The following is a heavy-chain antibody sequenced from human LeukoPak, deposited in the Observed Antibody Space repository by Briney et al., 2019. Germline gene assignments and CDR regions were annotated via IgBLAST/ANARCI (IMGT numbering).Heavy chain of an antibody. CDR1: GRSISSYY. Sequence: SETLSLTCTVSGRSISSYYVSWIRQPRGKGREWIGYIYYSGSTNYNPSLKSRVTISVDTSKNQFSLKLSSVTAADTAVYYCARVIAGRSYAFDIWGQGTMVTVSS. J-gene: IGHJ3*02. V-gene: IGHV4-59*01. CDR3: ARVIAGRSYAFDI. CDR2: IYYSGST. D-gene: IGHD1-20*01.